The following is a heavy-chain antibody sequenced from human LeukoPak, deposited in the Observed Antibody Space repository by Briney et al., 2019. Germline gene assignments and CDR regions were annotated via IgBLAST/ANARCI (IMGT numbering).Heavy chain of an antibody. CDR2: ISGGGEIT. CDR1: GFTFNNYA. Sequence: GGSLRLSCAASGFTFNNYAMNWVRQAPGKGLEWVSSISGGGEITYYADSAKGRFTISRDNSQNTLYLQMNSLRAEDTAVYYCARDYADYVGYFFFDYWGQGTLVTVSS. J-gene: IGHJ4*02. V-gene: IGHV3-23*01. CDR3: ARDYADYVGYFFFDY. D-gene: IGHD4-17*01.